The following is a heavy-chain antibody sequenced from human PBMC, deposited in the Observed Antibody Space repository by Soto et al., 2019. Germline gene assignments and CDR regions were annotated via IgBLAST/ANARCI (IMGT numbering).Heavy chain of an antibody. Sequence: SETLSLTCTVSGGSFNNYYWTWFRQPPGKGLEWIGYIYSSGSAGYNPSLKSRVTMLVDTSKNQFSLRLSSVTAADTAVYYCASRINFYYGFDYWGQGTLVTVSS. J-gene: IGHJ4*02. CDR3: ASRINFYYGFDY. CDR2: IYSSGSA. V-gene: IGHV4-4*08. D-gene: IGHD3-22*01. CDR1: GGSFNNYY.